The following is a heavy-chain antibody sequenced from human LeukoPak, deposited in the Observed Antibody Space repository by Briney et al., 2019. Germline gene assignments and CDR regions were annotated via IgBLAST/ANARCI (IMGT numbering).Heavy chain of an antibody. Sequence: GESLKISCKGSAYIFTNSWIVWVRQVPGKGLEWMGIIYPSDSDTRYSPSFQGQVTISADKSIDTAYLQWSSLKASDTAIYYCARRAADTLDIWGQGTMVSVSS. V-gene: IGHV5-51*01. D-gene: IGHD6-25*01. CDR2: IYPSDSDT. CDR3: ARRAADTLDI. J-gene: IGHJ3*02. CDR1: AYIFTNSW.